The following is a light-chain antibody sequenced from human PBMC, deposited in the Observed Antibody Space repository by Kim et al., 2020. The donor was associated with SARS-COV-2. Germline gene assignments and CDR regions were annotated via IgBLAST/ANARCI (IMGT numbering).Light chain of an antibody. CDR2: GAS. CDR3: QQSYSRVIT. V-gene: IGKV1-39*01. J-gene: IGKJ5*01. CDR1: QSISTY. Sequence: DIQMTQSPSSLSASVGDRVTITCRASQSISTYLNWYQQKPGKAPKRLIYGASGLESGVPSRFSGSGSGTDFTLTISGLQSEDFATYYCQQSYSRVITFGQGTRLEIK.